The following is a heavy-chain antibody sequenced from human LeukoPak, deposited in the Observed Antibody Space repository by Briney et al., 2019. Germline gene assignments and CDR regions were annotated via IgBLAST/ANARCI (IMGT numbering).Heavy chain of an antibody. CDR1: GGSISSSSYY. J-gene: IGHJ5*02. V-gene: IGHV4-39*07. CDR3: ARDPLFCCSSTSCYLSP. CDR2: IYYSGST. D-gene: IGHD2-2*01. Sequence: SETLSLTCTVSGGSISSSSYYWGWIRQPPGKGLEWIGSIYYSGSTYYNPSLKSRVTISVDTSKNQFSLKLSSVTAADTAVYYCARDPLFCCSSTSCYLSPWGQGTLVTVSS.